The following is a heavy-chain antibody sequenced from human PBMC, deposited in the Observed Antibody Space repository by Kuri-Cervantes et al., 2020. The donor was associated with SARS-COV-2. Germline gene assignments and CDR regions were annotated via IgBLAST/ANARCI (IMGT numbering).Heavy chain of an antibody. D-gene: IGHD2-8*01. CDR1: GESFIGYY. CDR3: ARVPRFCTNGVCYAFDI. V-gene: IGHV4-59*01. CDR2: IYYSGST. J-gene: IGHJ3*02. Sequence: GSLRLSCAVYGESFIGYYWSWVRQPPGKGLEWIGYIYYSGSTNYNPSLKSRVTISVDTSKNQFSLKLSSVTAADTAVYYCARVPRFCTNGVCYAFDIWGQGTMVTVSS.